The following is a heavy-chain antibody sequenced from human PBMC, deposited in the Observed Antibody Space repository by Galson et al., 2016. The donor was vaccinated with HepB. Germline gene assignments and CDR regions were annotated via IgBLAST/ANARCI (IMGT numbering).Heavy chain of an antibody. Sequence: SVKVSCKASGYTFTANYIHWVRQAPGQGLEWMGWTNPKSGTTKYAQKFQGRVTMTRDSSISTAYMELSSLRSDDTAVYYCARDLTGYRSRWQYSDGMDVWGQGTTVTVSS. CDR2: TNPKSGTT. V-gene: IGHV1-2*02. CDR3: ARDLTGYRSRWQYSDGMDV. D-gene: IGHD6-13*01. J-gene: IGHJ6*02. CDR1: GYTFTANY.